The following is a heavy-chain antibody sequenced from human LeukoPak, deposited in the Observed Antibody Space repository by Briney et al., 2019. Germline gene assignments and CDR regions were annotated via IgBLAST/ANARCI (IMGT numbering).Heavy chain of an antibody. D-gene: IGHD4-23*01. CDR3: AREDEGGNSGI. Sequence: SETLSLTCTVSGGSISSYYWSWIRQPPGKGLEWIGYIYYLGSTNYNPSLKSRVTISVDTSKNQFSLKLSSVAAADTAVYYCAREDEGGNSGIWGQGGLV. V-gene: IGHV4-59*01. CDR1: GGSISSYY. J-gene: IGHJ4*02. CDR2: IYYLGST.